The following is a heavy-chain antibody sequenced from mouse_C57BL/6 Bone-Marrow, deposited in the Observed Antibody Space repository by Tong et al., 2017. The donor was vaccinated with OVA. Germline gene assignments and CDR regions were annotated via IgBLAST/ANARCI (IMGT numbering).Heavy chain of an antibody. V-gene: IGHV3-1*02. J-gene: IGHJ2*01. CDR2: IHYSGST. CDR3: VCYGYEDFDY. CDR1: GYSITSGYS. Sequence: EVQLQESGPDLVKPSQSLSLTCTVTGYSITSGYSWHWIRQFPGNQLEWMAYIHYSGSTNYNPSLKSRISITRDTCKNQFYRDLNSVTTEETATYYWVCYGYEDFDYWGQGTTLTVSS. D-gene: IGHD1-2*01.